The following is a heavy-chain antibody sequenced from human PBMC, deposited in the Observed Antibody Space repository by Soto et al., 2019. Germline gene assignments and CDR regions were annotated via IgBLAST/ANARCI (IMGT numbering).Heavy chain of an antibody. Sequence: SETLSLTCTVSGGSFSSSSYYWGWIRQPPGKGLEWIGSIYYSGYTYYNRSLKSRVTISIDTSKNQFSLKLTSATAADTAVYYCARDKITGLFDYWGQGTLVTVSS. CDR2: IYYSGYT. CDR1: GGSFSSSSYY. CDR3: ARDKITGLFDY. J-gene: IGHJ4*02. V-gene: IGHV4-39*02. D-gene: IGHD2-8*02.